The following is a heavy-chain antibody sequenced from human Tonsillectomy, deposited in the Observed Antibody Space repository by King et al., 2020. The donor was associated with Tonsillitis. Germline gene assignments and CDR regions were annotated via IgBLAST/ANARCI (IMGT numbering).Heavy chain of an antibody. V-gene: IGHV3-30*04. CDR1: GFSFSNYA. J-gene: IGHJ4*02. Sequence: QLVQSGGGVVQPGRSLRLSCAASGFSFSNYALNWVRQAPGKGLEWVAVISYDGSKNYYADSLRGRFNISRDNSKNTLYLQMSSLRAEDTAVYYCARVLAAAGTKFDSWGQGTLVTVSS. CDR2: ISYDGSKN. CDR3: ARVLAAAGTKFDS. D-gene: IGHD6-13*01.